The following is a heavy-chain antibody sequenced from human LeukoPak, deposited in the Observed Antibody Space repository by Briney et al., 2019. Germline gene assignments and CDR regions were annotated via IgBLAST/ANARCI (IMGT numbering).Heavy chain of an antibody. V-gene: IGHV1-2*02. CDR1: GYTFTSYY. CDR3: ARDWLLRYSQGGFDN. D-gene: IGHD3-9*01. CDR2: INPNSGET. Sequence: ASVKVSCKASGYTFTSYYIHWVRQAPGQGLEWMGWINPNSGETNYAQKFQGRVTMTRDTSISTAYMELSRLRSDDTAMYYCARDWLLRYSQGGFDNWGQGTLVTVSS. J-gene: IGHJ4*02.